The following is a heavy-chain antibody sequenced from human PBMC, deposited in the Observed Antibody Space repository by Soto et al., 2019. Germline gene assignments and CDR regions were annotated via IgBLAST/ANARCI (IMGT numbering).Heavy chain of an antibody. V-gene: IGHV4-31*03. D-gene: IGHD3-22*01. J-gene: IGHJ5*02. CDR3: ARTSYDSSGTAADP. Sequence: SETLCLTCTVSSCSISSGGYYWSWIRQHPGKGLEWIGYIYYSGSTYYNPSLKGRVTISVDTSKNQLSVKLSSVTAADTAVYYCARTSYDSSGTAADPWGQGTLVTVSS. CDR1: SCSISSGGYY. CDR2: IYYSGST.